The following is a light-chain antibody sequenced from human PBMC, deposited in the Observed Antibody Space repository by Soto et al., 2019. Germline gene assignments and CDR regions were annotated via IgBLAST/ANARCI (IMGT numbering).Light chain of an antibody. CDR3: QQRSNWPIT. CDR2: GAS. Sequence: EMVMTQSPATLSVSPGEGATLSCRASQSVSSNLAWYQQKPGQAPRLLIYGASTRATGIPARFSGSGSGTDFTLTISRLEPEDFAVYYCQQRSNWPITFGQGTRLEIK. V-gene: IGKV3-15*01. J-gene: IGKJ5*01. CDR1: QSVSSN.